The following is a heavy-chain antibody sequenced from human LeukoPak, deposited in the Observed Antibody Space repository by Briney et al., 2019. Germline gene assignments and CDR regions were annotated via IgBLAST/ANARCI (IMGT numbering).Heavy chain of an antibody. CDR1: GYTFTSYY. V-gene: IGHV1-8*02. D-gene: IGHD3-10*01. CDR2: MNPNSGNT. CDR3: ARANYYGSGKKDLDY. J-gene: IGHJ4*02. Sequence: ASVKVSRKASGYTFTSYYMHWVRQATGQGLEWMGWMNPNSGNTGYAQKFQGRVTMTRNTSMSTAYMELNSLRSEDTAVYYCARANYYGSGKKDLDYWGQGTLVTVSS.